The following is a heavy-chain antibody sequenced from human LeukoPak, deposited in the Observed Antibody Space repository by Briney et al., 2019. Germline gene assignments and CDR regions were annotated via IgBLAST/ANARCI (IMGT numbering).Heavy chain of an antibody. V-gene: IGHV3-23*01. CDR3: AKDATGYSSGGGYFDY. CDR1: GFTFSSYA. Sequence: GGSLRLSCAASGFTFSSYAMSWVRQAPRKGLEWVSTISTGGGSTYYADSVKDRFTISRDNSENTLYLQLNSLRAEDTAMYYCAKDATGYSSGGGYFDYWGQGALVTVSA. D-gene: IGHD6-19*01. CDR2: ISTGGGST. J-gene: IGHJ4*02.